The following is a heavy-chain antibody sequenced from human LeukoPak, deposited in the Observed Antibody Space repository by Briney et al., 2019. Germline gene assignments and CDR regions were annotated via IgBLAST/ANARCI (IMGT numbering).Heavy chain of an antibody. CDR2: IKQDGTEK. J-gene: IGHJ6*03. V-gene: IGHV3-7*01. CDR3: ARQGGGYSSSWYVEHYYYMDV. CDR1: RFTFSSYW. Sequence: GGSLRLSCAASRFTFSSYWMNWVRQAPGKGLEWVANIKQDGTEKYYVDSVKGRFTISRDNAKNSLYLQMNSLRAEDTAVYYCARQGGGYSSSWYVEHYYYMDVWGKGTTVTVSS. D-gene: IGHD6-13*01.